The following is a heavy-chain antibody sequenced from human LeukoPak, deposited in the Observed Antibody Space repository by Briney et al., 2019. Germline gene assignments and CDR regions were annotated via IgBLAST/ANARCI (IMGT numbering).Heavy chain of an antibody. J-gene: IGHJ4*02. D-gene: IGHD3-22*01. CDR1: GYTFTGYY. CDR2: INPNSGGT. CDR3: ARGLTTVVITPYFDY. V-gene: IGHV1-2*02. Sequence: ASVKVSCKASGYTFTGYYMHWVRQAPGQGLEWMGWINPNSGGTNYAQKFQGRVTMTRDTSISTAYMELSRLRSDDTAVYYCARGLTTVVITPYFDYWGQGTLVTVSS.